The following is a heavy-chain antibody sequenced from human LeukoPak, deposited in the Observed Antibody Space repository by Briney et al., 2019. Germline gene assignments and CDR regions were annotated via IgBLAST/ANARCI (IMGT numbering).Heavy chain of an antibody. D-gene: IGHD3-3*01. V-gene: IGHV4-4*07. CDR3: ARLRRITIFGVVTLFPRGYLDY. J-gene: IGHJ4*02. CDR2: IYTSGST. CDR1: GGSISSYY. Sequence: SETLSLTCTVSGGSISSYYWSWIRQPAGKGLEWIGRIYTSGSTNYNPSLKSRVTMSVDTSKNQFSLKLSSVTAADTAVYYCARLRRITIFGVVTLFPRGYLDYWGQGTLVTVSS.